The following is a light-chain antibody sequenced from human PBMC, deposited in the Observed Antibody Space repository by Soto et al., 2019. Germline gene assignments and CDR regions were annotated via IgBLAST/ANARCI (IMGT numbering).Light chain of an antibody. V-gene: IGKV3D-7*01. J-gene: IGKJ4*01. CDR1: QSVSSSY. Sequence: PGERATLSCRASQSVSSSYLAWYQQKPGQAPRLLIFGASTRATGIPARFSGSGSGTDFTLTISSLQPEDFAVYYCQQDYHSLTFGGGTKVDIK. CDR3: QQDYHSLT. CDR2: GAS.